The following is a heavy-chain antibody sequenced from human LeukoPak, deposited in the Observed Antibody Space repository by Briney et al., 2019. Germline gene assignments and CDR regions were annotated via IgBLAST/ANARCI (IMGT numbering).Heavy chain of an antibody. Sequence: GASVKVSCKASGYTFTSYYMHWVRQAPGQGLEWMGIINPSGGSTSYAQKFQGRVTMTRDTSTSTVYMELSSLRSEDTAVYYCARAPPWGQLWSPPNYWGQGTLVTVSS. D-gene: IGHD5-18*01. J-gene: IGHJ4*02. CDR2: INPSGGST. CDR3: ARAPPWGQLWSPPNY. V-gene: IGHV1-46*03. CDR1: GYTFTSYY.